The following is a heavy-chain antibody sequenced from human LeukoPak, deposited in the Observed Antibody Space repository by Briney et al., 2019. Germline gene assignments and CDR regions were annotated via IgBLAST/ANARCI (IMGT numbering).Heavy chain of an antibody. CDR2: IYHSGSA. V-gene: IGHV4-38-2*02. CDR1: RYSISRGYY. Sequence: SETLSLTWSVSRYSISRGYYWAWIRQPPGKGREWIGSIYHSGSAYYNAALKSRGTISGATSKNQFFLELPSVTAADTAVYYCARVGGYGYHYFYMAVWGKGATVTVSS. D-gene: IGHD5-12*01. J-gene: IGHJ6*03. CDR3: ARVGGYGYHYFYMAV.